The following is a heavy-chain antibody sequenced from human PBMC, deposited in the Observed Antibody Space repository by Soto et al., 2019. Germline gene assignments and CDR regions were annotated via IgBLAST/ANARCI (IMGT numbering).Heavy chain of an antibody. D-gene: IGHD3-10*01. CDR2: IKSKTDGGTT. J-gene: IGHJ4*02. V-gene: IGHV3-15*01. CDR3: TAVGRITMVRGVIISPDY. CDR1: GFTFSNAW. Sequence: GSLRLSCAASGFTFSNAWMSWVRQAPGKGLEWVGRIKSKTDGGTTDYAAPVKGRFTISRDDSKNTLYLQMNSLKTEDTAVYYCTAVGRITMVRGVIISPDYWGQGTLVTVSS.